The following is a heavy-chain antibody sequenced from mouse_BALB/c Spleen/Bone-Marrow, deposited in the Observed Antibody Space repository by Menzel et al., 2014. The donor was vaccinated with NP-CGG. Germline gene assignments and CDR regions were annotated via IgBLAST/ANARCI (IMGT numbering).Heavy chain of an antibody. CDR3: AYGSSFGFAY. Sequence: QVQLQQSGAELVRPGASVKLSCRTSGYTFTGYWMNWFKQRPEQGLEWIGRIDPYDSETHYNQKFKVKAILTVDKSSSTAYMQLSSLTSEDSAVYYCAYGSSFGFAYWGQGTLVTVSA. CDR2: IDPYDSET. CDR1: GYTFTGYW. J-gene: IGHJ3*01. V-gene: IGHV1-74*01. D-gene: IGHD1-1*01.